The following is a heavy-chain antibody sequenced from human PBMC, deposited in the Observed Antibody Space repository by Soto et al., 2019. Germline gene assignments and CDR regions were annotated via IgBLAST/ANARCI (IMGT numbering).Heavy chain of an antibody. V-gene: IGHV1-2*04. CDR2: INPNSGGT. D-gene: IGHD5-12*01. CDR3: ARGRTVWLPYYYMDV. J-gene: IGHJ6*03. Sequence: ASVKVSCKASGYTFTGYYMHWVRQAPGQGLEWMGWINPNSGGTNYAQKFQGWVTMTRDTSISTAYMELSRLRSDDTAVYYCARGRTVWLPYYYMDVWGKGTTVTVSS. CDR1: GYTFTGYY.